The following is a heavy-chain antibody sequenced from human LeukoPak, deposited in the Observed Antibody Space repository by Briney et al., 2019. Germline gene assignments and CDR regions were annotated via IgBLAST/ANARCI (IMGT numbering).Heavy chain of an antibody. CDR2: ISGSGGST. D-gene: IGHD5-18*01. J-gene: IGHJ1*01. Sequence: GASLRLSCTGSGFTFSTYAMSWVRQAPGKGLEWVSVISGSGGSTYYADPVKGRFTISRDNSKNTLYLQMSSLRAEDTAVYYCARDLGYSFGARSPWGQGTLVTVSS. CDR1: GFTFSTYA. V-gene: IGHV3-23*01. CDR3: ARDLGYSFGARSP.